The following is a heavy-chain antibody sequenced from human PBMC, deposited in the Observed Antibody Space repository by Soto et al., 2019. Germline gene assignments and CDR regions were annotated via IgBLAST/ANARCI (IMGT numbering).Heavy chain of an antibody. D-gene: IGHD1-1*01. CDR2: IWYDGSNK. J-gene: IGHJ4*02. CDR1: GFTFSSYG. V-gene: IGHV3-33*01. Sequence: QVQLVESGGGVVQPGRSLRLSCAASGFTFSSYGMHWVRQAPGKGLEWVAVIWYDGSNKHCADSVKGRFTISRDNSKNTRCMRQASMRAEDTDVYYCARDLSGTCRCDYWGQGTLVTVSS. CDR3: ARDLSGTCRCDY.